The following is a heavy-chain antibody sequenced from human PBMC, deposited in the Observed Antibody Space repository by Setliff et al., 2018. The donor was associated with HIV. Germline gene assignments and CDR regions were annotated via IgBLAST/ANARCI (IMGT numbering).Heavy chain of an antibody. CDR3: ARGVAAAGMLMDV. J-gene: IGHJ6*03. Sequence: SETLSLTCTVSGGSISSSSYYWGWIRQPPGKGLEWIGSIYYSGSTYYNPSLKSRVTISVDTSKNQFSLKLTSVSAADTAVYYCARGVAAAGMLMDVWGKGTTVTVSS. CDR1: GGSISSSSYY. D-gene: IGHD6-13*01. V-gene: IGHV4-39*07. CDR2: IYYSGST.